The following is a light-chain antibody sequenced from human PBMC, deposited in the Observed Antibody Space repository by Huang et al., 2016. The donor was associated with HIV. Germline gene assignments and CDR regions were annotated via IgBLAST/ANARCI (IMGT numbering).Light chain of an antibody. V-gene: IGKV4-1*01. CDR2: WAS. J-gene: IGKJ1*01. CDR3: QQYYSIPWT. Sequence: DIVMTQSPDSLAVSLGERATIDCKSSQSVLYSSNNKNYLAWYQQKSGQSPKLLIYWASTREAGVPDRFSGSGSGTDFTLTISSLQAEDVVVYFCQQYYSIPWTFGQGTKVEVK. CDR1: QSVLYSSNNKNY.